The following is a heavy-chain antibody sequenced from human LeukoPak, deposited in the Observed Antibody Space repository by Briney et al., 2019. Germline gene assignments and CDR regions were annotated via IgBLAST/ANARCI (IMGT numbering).Heavy chain of an antibody. Sequence: ASVKVSCKASGYTSTGYYMHWVRQAPGQGLEWMGWINPNSGGTNYAQKFQGRVTMTRDTSISTAYMELSRLRSDDTAVYYCARDLSYCSSTSCYIREDYLDYWGQGTLVTVSS. CDR3: ARDLSYCSSTSCYIREDYLDY. CDR1: GYTSTGYY. D-gene: IGHD2-2*02. V-gene: IGHV1-2*02. J-gene: IGHJ4*02. CDR2: INPNSGGT.